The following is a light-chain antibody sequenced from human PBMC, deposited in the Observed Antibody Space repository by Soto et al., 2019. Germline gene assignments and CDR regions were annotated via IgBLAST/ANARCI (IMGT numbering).Light chain of an antibody. Sequence: EIVMTQPPSALSLSPGGRATPSTMVSQSINIYLAWYQQKLGQAPRLLIYDASIRATGIPARFSGSGSGTDFTLTISSLEPEDFGVYYCQQRYSWPLTFGGGTKVDIK. V-gene: IGKV3-11*01. CDR2: DAS. CDR3: QQRYSWPLT. J-gene: IGKJ4*01. CDR1: QSINIY.